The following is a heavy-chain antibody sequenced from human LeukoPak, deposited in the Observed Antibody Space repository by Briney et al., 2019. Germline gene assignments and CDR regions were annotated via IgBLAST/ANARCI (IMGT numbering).Heavy chain of an antibody. CDR2: ISGSGGST. J-gene: IGHJ5*02. CDR1: GFTFSSYA. CDR3: AKDNIVVVPADPNWFDP. V-gene: IGHV3-23*01. Sequence: GGSLRLSCAASGFTFSSYAMSWVRQAPGKGLEWVSAISGSGGSTYYADSVKGRFTISRDNSKNTLYLQMNSLRAEDTAVYYCAKDNIVVVPADPNWFDPWGQGTLVTVSS. D-gene: IGHD2-2*01.